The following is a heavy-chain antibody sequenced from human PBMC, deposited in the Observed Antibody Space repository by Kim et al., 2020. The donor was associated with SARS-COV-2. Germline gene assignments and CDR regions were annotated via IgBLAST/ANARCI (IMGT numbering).Heavy chain of an antibody. CDR3: GTGFEH. J-gene: IGHJ4*02. Sequence: GGSLRLSCAVSGFSMNSKWMHWVRQVPGKGLVWVARIDHEGSGKSYADSVKGRFTISRDTAKNILYLQMNSLTAEDTAVYYCGTGFEHWGQGTLVTVSS. D-gene: IGHD3-9*01. CDR2: IDHEGSGK. CDR1: GFSMNSKW. V-gene: IGHV3-74*01.